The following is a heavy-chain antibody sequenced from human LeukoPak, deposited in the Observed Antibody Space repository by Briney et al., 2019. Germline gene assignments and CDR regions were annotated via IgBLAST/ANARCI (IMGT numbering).Heavy chain of an antibody. Sequence: SETLSLTCTVSGYSISSGYYWGWIRQLPGKGLEWIGSIYHSGSTYYNPSLKSRVTISVDTSKNQFSLKLSSVTAADTAVYYCARGRGWLYYYYYYYMDVWGKGTTVTVSS. D-gene: IGHD3-9*01. CDR2: IYHSGST. J-gene: IGHJ6*03. CDR3: ARGRGWLYYYYYYYMDV. CDR1: GYSISSGYY. V-gene: IGHV4-38-2*02.